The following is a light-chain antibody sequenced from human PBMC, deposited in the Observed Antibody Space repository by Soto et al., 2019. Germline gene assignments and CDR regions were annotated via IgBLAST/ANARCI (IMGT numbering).Light chain of an antibody. Sequence: DIQMTQSPSSLSASVGDRVTISCRASQGIRNYVAWYQQRPGKVPKLLIYAASTLQSGVPSRFSGSGSGTDFTLTISSLQREDVATYYCQKYNSVPSFGGGTKVEIK. CDR3: QKYNSVPS. V-gene: IGKV1-27*01. CDR1: QGIRNY. J-gene: IGKJ4*01. CDR2: AAS.